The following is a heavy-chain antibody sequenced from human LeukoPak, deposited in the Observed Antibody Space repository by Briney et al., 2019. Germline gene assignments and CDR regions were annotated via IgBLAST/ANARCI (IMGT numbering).Heavy chain of an antibody. CDR2: INHSGST. CDR3: ARSGIVVVVAEPWYVY. CDR1: GGSFSGYY. V-gene: IGHV4-34*01. Sequence: PSETLSLTCAVYGGSFSGYYWSWIRQPPGKGLEWIGEINHSGSTNYNPSPKSRVTISVDTSKNQFSLKLSSVTAADTAVYYCARSGIVVVVAEPWYVYWGQGTLVTVSS. J-gene: IGHJ4*02. D-gene: IGHD2-15*01.